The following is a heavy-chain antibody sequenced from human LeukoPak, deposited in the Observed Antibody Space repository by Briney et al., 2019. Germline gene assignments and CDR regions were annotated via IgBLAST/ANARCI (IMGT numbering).Heavy chain of an antibody. D-gene: IGHD5-12*01. Sequence: GASVKVSRKVSGYTLTELSMHWVRQAPGKGLEWMGGFDPEDGETIYAQKFQGRVTMTEDTSTDTAYMELSSLRSEDTAVYYCATDRLYSGYGLLDYWGQGTLVTASS. V-gene: IGHV1-24*01. CDR3: ATDRLYSGYGLLDY. CDR1: GYTLTELS. CDR2: FDPEDGET. J-gene: IGHJ4*02.